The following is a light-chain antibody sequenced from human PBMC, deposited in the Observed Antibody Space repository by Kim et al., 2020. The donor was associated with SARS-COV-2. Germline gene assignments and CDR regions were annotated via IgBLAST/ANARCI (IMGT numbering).Light chain of an antibody. CDR1: SGHSSYA. Sequence: QLVLTQSPSASASLGASVKLTCTLSSGHSSYAIAWHQQQPEKGPRYLMKLNSDGSHSKGDGIPDRFSGSSSGAERYLTISSLQSEDEADYYCQTWGTGIHPFFGGGTKLTVL. J-gene: IGLJ2*01. V-gene: IGLV4-69*01. CDR2: LNSDGSH. CDR3: QTWGTGIHPF.